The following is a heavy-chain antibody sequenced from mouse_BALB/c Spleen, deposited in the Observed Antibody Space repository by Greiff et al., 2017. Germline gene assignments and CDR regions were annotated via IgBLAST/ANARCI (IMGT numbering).Heavy chain of an antibody. D-gene: IGHD3-2*02. Sequence: EVMLVESGGGLVKPGGSLKLSCAASGFTFSDYYMYWVRQTPEKRLEWVATISAGGSYTYYPDSVKGRFTISRDNAKNNLYLQMSSLTSEDTAMYDCARDQGGFLHYFDYWGQGTTLTVSS. CDR3: ARDQGGFLHYFDY. CDR1: GFTFSDYY. CDR2: ISAGGSYT. V-gene: IGHV5-4*02. J-gene: IGHJ2*01.